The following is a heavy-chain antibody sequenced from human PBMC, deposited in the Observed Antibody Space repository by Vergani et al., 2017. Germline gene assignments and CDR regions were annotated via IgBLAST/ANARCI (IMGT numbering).Heavy chain of an antibody. CDR3: ARDLDYYDSSGYPGY. Sequence: QVQLVQSGAEVKKPGSSVKVSCKASGGTFSSYAISWVRQAPGQGLEWMGGIIPIFGTVNYAQKFQGRVTITADESTSTAYMELRRLRSEDTAVYYCARDLDYYDSSGYPGYWGQGTLVTVSS. J-gene: IGHJ4*02. V-gene: IGHV1-69*01. D-gene: IGHD3-22*01. CDR2: IIPIFGTV. CDR1: GGTFSSYA.